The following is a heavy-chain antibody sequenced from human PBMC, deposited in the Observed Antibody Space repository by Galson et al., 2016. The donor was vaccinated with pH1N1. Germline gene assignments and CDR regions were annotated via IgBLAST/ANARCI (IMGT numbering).Heavy chain of an antibody. CDR2: INPSGGNT. V-gene: IGHV1-46*03. D-gene: IGHD3-10*01. J-gene: IGHJ4*02. CDR1: GYTFTKYY. Sequence: SVKVSCKASGYTFTKYYMHWVRQAPGQGLEWMGIINPSGGNTVYAEKFQGRVTLTSDTSTTIAYMDLSNLTSEDTAVYYCAGWRSTLGVTGFDLWGQGTLVTVSS. CDR3: AGWRSTLGVTGFDL.